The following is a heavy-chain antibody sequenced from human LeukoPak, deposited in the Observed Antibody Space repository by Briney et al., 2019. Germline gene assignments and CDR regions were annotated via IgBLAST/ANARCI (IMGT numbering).Heavy chain of an antibody. CDR1: GGSISSGDYY. Sequence: SETLPLTCTVSGGSISSGDYYWSWIRQPPGKGLEWIGYIYYSGSTYYNPSLKSRVTISVDTSKNQFSLKLSSVTAADTAVYYCARETAFWAAAGTPSWFDPWGQGTLVTVSS. V-gene: IGHV4-30-4*08. CDR2: IYYSGST. D-gene: IGHD6-13*01. J-gene: IGHJ5*02. CDR3: ARETAFWAAAGTPSWFDP.